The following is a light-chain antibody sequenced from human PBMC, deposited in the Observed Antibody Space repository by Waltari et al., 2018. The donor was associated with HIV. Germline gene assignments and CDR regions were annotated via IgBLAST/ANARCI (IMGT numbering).Light chain of an antibody. V-gene: IGLV2-18*02. CDR2: EVT. J-gene: IGLJ3*02. CDR1: SSEIGPYNR. Sequence: QSTLPQPPSVSGSLGQSVTIACSGPSSEIGPYNRVSWYQQPPGTPPKLIIYEVTNRPSGVAVRFSGSKSDNTASLTISGLQAEDEADYYCSSYTTSSTWVFGGGTQLTVL. CDR3: SSYTTSSTWV.